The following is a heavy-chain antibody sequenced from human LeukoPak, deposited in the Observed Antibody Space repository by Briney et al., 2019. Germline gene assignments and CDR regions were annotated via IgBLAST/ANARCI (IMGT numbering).Heavy chain of an antibody. CDR3: ARFKGLRFLKWSLDY. CDR1: GGSIIRYY. J-gene: IGHJ4*02. Sequence: KTSDTLSLTCTVSGGSIIRYYWSWIREPPGKGLEWIGYIYYSGSTNYNPSLRRRVTISVDTPKNQFSVELHSVTAADTAVYYCARFKGLRFLKWSLDYWGQETLVTVSS. V-gene: IGHV4-59*01. D-gene: IGHD3-3*01. CDR2: IYYSGST.